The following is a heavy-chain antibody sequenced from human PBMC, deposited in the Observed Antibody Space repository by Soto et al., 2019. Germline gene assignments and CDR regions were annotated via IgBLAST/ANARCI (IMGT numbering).Heavy chain of an antibody. V-gene: IGHV4-30-4*01. J-gene: IGHJ6*01. Sequence: SETLSLTCTVSGGSISSGDYYWSWIRQPPGKGLEWIGYIYYSGSTYYNPSLKSRVTISVDTSKNQFSLKLSSVTAADTAVYYCARDHYVYDILTGYGYYYGMDVWGQATTVTVSS. D-gene: IGHD3-9*01. CDR1: GGSISSGDYY. CDR3: ARDHYVYDILTGYGYYYGMDV. CDR2: IYYSGST.